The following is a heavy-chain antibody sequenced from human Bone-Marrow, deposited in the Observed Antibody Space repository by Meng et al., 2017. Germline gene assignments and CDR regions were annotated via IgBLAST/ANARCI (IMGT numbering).Heavy chain of an antibody. Sequence: SLKISCAASGFTFSSYGMHWVRQAPGKGLEWVSGISWNSGSIGYADSVKGRFTISRDNAKNSLYLQMNSLRAEDTALYYCAKDRITFGGVIVYDAFDIWGQGTMVTVSS. CDR2: ISWNSGSI. CDR3: AKDRITFGGVIVYDAFDI. V-gene: IGHV3-9*01. D-gene: IGHD3-16*02. CDR1: GFTFSSYG. J-gene: IGHJ3*02.